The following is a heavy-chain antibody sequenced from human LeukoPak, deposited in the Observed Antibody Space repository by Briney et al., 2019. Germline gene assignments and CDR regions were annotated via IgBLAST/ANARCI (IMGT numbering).Heavy chain of an antibody. D-gene: IGHD4-17*01. CDR3: ARETTGTFDY. CDR1: GFTFSIYT. J-gene: IGHJ4*02. Sequence: GGSLSLSCAASGFTFSIYTMHWVRQAQGKGLESVSAIGSNGGSTYYANSVKGRFTISRDNSKNTLHLQMGSLRDEDMAVYYCARETTGTFDYWGQGTLVTVSS. CDR2: IGSNGGST. V-gene: IGHV3-64*01.